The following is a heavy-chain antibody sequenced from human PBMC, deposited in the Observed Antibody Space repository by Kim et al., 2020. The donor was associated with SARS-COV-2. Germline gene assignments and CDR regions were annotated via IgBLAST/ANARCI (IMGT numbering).Heavy chain of an antibody. CDR3: AREGVGSIAATDY. Sequence: GGSLRLSCAASGFTFSSYSMNWVRQAPGKGLEWVSSISSSSSYIYYADSVKGRFTISRDNAKNSLYLQMNSLRAEDTAVYYCAREGVGSIAATDYWGQGTLVTVSS. J-gene: IGHJ4*02. CDR2: ISSSSSYI. D-gene: IGHD6-6*01. V-gene: IGHV3-21*01. CDR1: GFTFSSYS.